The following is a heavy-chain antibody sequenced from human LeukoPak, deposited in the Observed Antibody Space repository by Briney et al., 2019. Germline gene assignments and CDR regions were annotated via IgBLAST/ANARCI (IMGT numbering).Heavy chain of an antibody. J-gene: IGHJ4*02. CDR3: ARGDYDSSGYYFDY. D-gene: IGHD3-22*01. CDR1: GGSISSSSYY. CDR2: IYYSGST. Sequence: SETLSLTCTVSGGSISSSSYYWGWIRQHPGKGLEWIGYIYYSGSTYYNPSLKSRVTISVDTSKNQFSLKLSSVTAADTAVYYCARGDYDSSGYYFDYWGQGTLVTVSS. V-gene: IGHV4-31*03.